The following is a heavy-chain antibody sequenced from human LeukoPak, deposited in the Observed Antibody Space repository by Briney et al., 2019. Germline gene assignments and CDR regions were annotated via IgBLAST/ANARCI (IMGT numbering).Heavy chain of an antibody. D-gene: IGHD4-23*01. J-gene: IGHJ4*02. CDR1: GGSISSYY. V-gene: IGHV4-59*01. CDR3: ARDPTDYGGNSPHYYFDY. Sequence: SETLSLTCTVSGGSISSYYWSWIRQPPGKGLEWIGYIYYSGSTNYNPSLKSRVTISVDTSKNQFSLKLSSVTAADTAVYYCARDPTDYGGNSPHYYFDYWGQGTLVTVSS. CDR2: IYYSGST.